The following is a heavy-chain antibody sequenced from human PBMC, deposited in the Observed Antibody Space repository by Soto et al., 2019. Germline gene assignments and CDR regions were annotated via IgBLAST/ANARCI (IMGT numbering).Heavy chain of an antibody. CDR3: VKVRSSGYDYNWFDP. D-gene: IGHD5-12*01. CDR1: GFTFSSYA. V-gene: IGHV3-64D*06. Sequence: GGSLRLSCSASGFTFSSYAMHWVRQAPGKGLEYVSAISSNGGSTYYADSVKGRFTISRDNSKNTLYLQMSSLRAEDTAVYYCVKVRSSGYDYNWFDPWGQGTLVTVSS. CDR2: ISSNGGST. J-gene: IGHJ5*02.